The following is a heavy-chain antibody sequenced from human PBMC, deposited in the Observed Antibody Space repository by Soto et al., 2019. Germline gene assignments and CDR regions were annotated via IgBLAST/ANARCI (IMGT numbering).Heavy chain of an antibody. CDR1: GVSFNNNG. D-gene: IGHD3-10*01. CDR3: ARVLYYGSGSYSPYGMDV. V-gene: IGHV1-69*01. Sequence: QVQLVQSGAEVKKPGCSVKVSCKTSGVSFNNNGIGWVRQAPGHGLEWMGGVSPPFRTSNYARKFQGRISITADASTGTVNMDLSSLTSEDTAQYYCARVLYYGSGSYSPYGMDVWGQGTTVTVSS. J-gene: IGHJ6*02. CDR2: VSPPFRTS.